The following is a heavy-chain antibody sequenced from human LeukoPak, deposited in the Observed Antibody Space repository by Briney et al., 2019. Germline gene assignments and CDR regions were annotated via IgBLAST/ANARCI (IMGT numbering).Heavy chain of an antibody. D-gene: IGHD6-6*01. Sequence: GRSLRLSCAASGFTFSSYGMHWVRQAPGKGLEWVAVIWYDGSNKYYADSVKGRFTISRDNSKNTLYLQMNSLRAGDTAVYYCAKDQAYSSSSRSYFDYWGQGTLVTVSS. J-gene: IGHJ4*02. CDR3: AKDQAYSSSSRSYFDY. V-gene: IGHV3-33*06. CDR1: GFTFSSYG. CDR2: IWYDGSNK.